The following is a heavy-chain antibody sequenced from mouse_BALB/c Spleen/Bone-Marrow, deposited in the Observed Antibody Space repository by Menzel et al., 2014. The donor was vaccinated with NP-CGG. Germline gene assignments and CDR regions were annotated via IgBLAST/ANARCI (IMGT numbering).Heavy chain of an antibody. V-gene: IGHV1-37*01. CDR2: INPYNGDT. CDR3: GGQDGYYGGFAY. Sequence: EVQGVESGPELVKPGASVKISCKASGYSSTGYFMNWVKQSHGKSLEWIGRINPYNGDTFYNRKFKGKATLTVDKSSSTAHMELLSLTSEDSAVYYCGGQDGYYGGFAYWGQGTLVTVSA. D-gene: IGHD2-3*01. CDR1: GYSSTGYF. J-gene: IGHJ3*01.